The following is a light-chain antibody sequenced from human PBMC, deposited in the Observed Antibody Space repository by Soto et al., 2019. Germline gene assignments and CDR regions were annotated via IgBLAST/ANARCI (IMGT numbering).Light chain of an antibody. Sequence: QSALTQPASVSGSPGQAITISCTGTSSDVGGYNYVSWYQQQPGKAPKLMIYEVSNRPSGVSNRFSGSKSGNKASLTIYGAQAEDEADYYCSSYTSSSTLVFGTGTKLTVL. CDR1: SSDVGGYNY. V-gene: IGLV2-14*01. J-gene: IGLJ1*01. CDR3: SSYTSSSTLV. CDR2: EVS.